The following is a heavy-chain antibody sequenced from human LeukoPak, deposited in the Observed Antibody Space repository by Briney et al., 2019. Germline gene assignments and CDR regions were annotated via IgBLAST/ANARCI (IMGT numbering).Heavy chain of an antibody. J-gene: IGHJ4*02. CDR1: GFTFSSIW. D-gene: IGHD1/OR15-1a*01. CDR2: ISYDGSNK. Sequence: GGSLRLSCAASGFTFSSIWMSWVRQAPGKGLEWVAVISYDGSNKYYADSVKGRFSISRDNSKNTLYLQMNSLRAEDTAVYHCARAEQLACDYWGQGTLVTVSS. V-gene: IGHV3-30*03. CDR3: ARAEQLACDY.